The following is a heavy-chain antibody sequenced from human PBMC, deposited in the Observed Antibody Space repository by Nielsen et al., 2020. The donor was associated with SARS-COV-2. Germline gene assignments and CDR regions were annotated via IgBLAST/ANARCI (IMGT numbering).Heavy chain of an antibody. J-gene: IGHJ4*02. CDR2: INWNGGST. Sequence: GESLKISCAASGFTFDDYGMSWVRQAPGKGLEWVSGINWNGGSTGYADSVKGRFTISRDNAKNSLYLQMNSLRAEDTALYHCARVGDLRYFDWLPPYYFDYWGQGTLVTISS. D-gene: IGHD3-9*01. V-gene: IGHV3-20*01. CDR3: ARVGDLRYFDWLPPYYFDY. CDR1: GFTFDDYG.